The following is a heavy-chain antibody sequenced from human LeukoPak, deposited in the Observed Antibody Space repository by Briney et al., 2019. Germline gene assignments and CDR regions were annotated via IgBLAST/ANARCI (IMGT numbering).Heavy chain of an antibody. V-gene: IGHV4-61*02. CDR2: IYTSGST. D-gene: IGHD1-20*01. Sequence: SETLSLTCTVSGGSISSGSYYWSWIRQPAGKGLEWIGRIYTSGSTNYNPSLKSRVTISVDTSKNQFSLKLSSVTAADTAVYYCARGVTGTTGASFDYWGQGTLVTVSS. J-gene: IGHJ4*02. CDR1: GGSISSGSYY. CDR3: ARGVTGTTGASFDY.